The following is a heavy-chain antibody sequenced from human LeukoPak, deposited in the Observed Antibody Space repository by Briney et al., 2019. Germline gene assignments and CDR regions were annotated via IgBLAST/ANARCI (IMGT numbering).Heavy chain of an antibody. CDR1: GFTFSSYS. Sequence: PGGSLRLSCAASGFTFSSYSMNWVRQAPGKGLEWVSSISSSSSSYIYYADSVKGRFTISRDNAKNSLYLQMNSLRAEDTAVYYCAREDREYQLLGSIDYWGQGTLVTVSS. CDR2: ISSSSSSYI. CDR3: AREDREYQLLGSIDY. V-gene: IGHV3-21*01. D-gene: IGHD2-2*01. J-gene: IGHJ4*02.